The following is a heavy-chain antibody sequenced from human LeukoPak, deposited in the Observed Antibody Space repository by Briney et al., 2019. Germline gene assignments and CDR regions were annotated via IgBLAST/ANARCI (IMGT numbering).Heavy chain of an antibody. J-gene: IGHJ3*02. CDR3: ARPETETYYYDSSGPQGYAFDI. CDR1: GGSISSSSYY. V-gene: IGHV4-39*01. Sequence: SETLSLTCTVSGGSISSSSYYWGWIRQPPGKGLEWIGSIYYSGSTYYNPSLKSRVTISVDTSKNQFSLKLSSVTAADTAVYYCARPETETYYYDSSGPQGYAFDIWGQGTMVTVSX. CDR2: IYYSGST. D-gene: IGHD3-22*01.